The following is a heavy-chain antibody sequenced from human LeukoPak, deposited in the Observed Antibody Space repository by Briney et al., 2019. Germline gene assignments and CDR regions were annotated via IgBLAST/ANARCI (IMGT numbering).Heavy chain of an antibody. CDR2: IYYSGST. D-gene: IGHD6-13*01. CDR3: ARDPGSSWPNWFDP. J-gene: IGHJ5*02. CDR1: GGSISSGGYY. V-gene: IGHV4-31*03. Sequence: SETLSLTCTVSGGSISSGGYYWSWIRQHPGKGLEWIGYIYYSGSTYYNPSLKSRVTISVDTSKNQFFLKLSSVTAADTAVYYCARDPGSSWPNWFDPWGQGTLVTVSS.